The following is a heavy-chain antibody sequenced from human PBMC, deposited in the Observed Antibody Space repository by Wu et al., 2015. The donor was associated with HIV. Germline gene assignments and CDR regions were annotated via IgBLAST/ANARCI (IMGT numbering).Heavy chain of an antibody. CDR2: INPNTGAA. D-gene: IGHD2-21*01. CDR3: AAGIQAGGANY. CDR1: GYTFTSYY. Sequence: QVQLVQSGAEVKKPGASVKVSCKAFGYTFTSYYLHWVRQAPGQGLEWMGRINPNTGAADSAEKFQGRVTLTRDKSISTAYLDLYSPRLDDTAFYFCAAGIQAGGANYWGQGTLVTVS. V-gene: IGHV1-2*02. J-gene: IGHJ4*02.